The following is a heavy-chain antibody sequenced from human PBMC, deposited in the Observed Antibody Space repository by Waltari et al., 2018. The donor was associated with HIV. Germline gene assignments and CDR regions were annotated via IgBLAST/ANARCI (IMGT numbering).Heavy chain of an antibody. Sequence: EVQLVESGGGLVQPGGSLRLSCAASGFPFSSYWMHWVRQAPGKGLVWVARINSDGSSTSYADSVKGRFTISRDNAKNTLYLQMNSLRAEDTAVYYCARAARGSSGWWTHYWGQGTLVTVSS. CDR2: INSDGSST. CDR1: GFPFSSYW. V-gene: IGHV3-74*01. CDR3: ARAARGSSGWWTHY. J-gene: IGHJ4*02. D-gene: IGHD6-19*01.